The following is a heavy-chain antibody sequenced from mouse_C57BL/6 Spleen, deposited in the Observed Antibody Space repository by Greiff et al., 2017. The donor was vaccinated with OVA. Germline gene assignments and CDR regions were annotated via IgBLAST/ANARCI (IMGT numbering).Heavy chain of an antibody. J-gene: IGHJ1*03. CDR1: GYAFSSYW. V-gene: IGHV1-80*01. D-gene: IGHD1-1*01. CDR2: IYPGDGDT. Sequence: VQLQQSGAELVKPGASVKISCKASGYAFSSYWMNWVKQRPGKGLEWIGQIYPGDGDTNYNGKFKGKATLTADKSSSTAYMQLSSLTSEDSAVYFCARGVVAPYWYFDVWGTGTTVTVSS. CDR3: ARGVVAPYWYFDV.